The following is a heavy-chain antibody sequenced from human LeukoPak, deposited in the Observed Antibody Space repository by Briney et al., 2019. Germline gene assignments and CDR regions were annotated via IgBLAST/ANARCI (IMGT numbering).Heavy chain of an antibody. CDR3: ARVGYYASGPFSYFDY. Sequence: PGGSLRLSCAASGFXFSGYAIHWVRQAPGKGLEWVAVISYDGSNEYYADSVKGRFTISRGNSKNTLYLQMNSLSVEDTAVYYCARVGYYASGPFSYFDYWGQGTLVTVSS. CDR1: GFXFSGYA. J-gene: IGHJ4*02. D-gene: IGHD3-10*01. CDR2: ISYDGSNE. V-gene: IGHV3-30-3*01.